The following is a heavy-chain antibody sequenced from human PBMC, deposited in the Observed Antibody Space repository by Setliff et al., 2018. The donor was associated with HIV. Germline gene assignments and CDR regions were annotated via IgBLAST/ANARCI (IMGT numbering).Heavy chain of an antibody. V-gene: IGHV3-21*03. J-gene: IGHJ6*02. D-gene: IGHD3-3*01. Sequence: ETLSLSCQASDLAFSSYAMSWVRQAPGRGLEWVSSISIGSGGAIDYADSVQGRFTISRDNSKNSLYLQMNGLRVEDTGVYYCARDNLYYNLYDGSPVYGMDVWGQGTTVTVSS. CDR2: ISIGSGGAI. CDR3: ARDNLYYNLYDGSPVYGMDV. CDR1: DLAFSSYA.